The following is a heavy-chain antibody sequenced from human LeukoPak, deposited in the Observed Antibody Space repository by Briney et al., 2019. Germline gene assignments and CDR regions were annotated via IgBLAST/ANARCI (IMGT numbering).Heavy chain of an antibody. J-gene: IGHJ4*02. Sequence: KSSETLSLTCTVSGGSISSSSYYWGWIRQPPGKGLEWIGSIYYSGSTYYNPSLKSRVTISVDTSKNQFSLKLSSVTAADTAVYYCAREISHPCSSTSCSAFDYWGQGTLVTVSS. CDR1: GGSISSSSYY. CDR2: IYYSGST. V-gene: IGHV4-39*07. CDR3: AREISHPCSSTSCSAFDY. D-gene: IGHD2-2*01.